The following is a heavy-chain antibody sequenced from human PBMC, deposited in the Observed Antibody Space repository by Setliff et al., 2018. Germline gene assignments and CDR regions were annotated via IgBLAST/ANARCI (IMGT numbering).Heavy chain of an antibody. CDR3: ATSTITTYYFDY. CDR1: GFAFTSYD. V-gene: IGHV3-23*01. CDR2: INNGGVSA. J-gene: IGHJ4*01. Sequence: PGGSLRLSCVTSGFAFTSYDMTWVRQAPGKGLEWVASINNGGVSADYTDSVKGRFTISRDNSRNTLYLQMKGLRAEDTAIYYCATSTITTYYFDYWGHGTLVTVSS. D-gene: IGHD4-4*01.